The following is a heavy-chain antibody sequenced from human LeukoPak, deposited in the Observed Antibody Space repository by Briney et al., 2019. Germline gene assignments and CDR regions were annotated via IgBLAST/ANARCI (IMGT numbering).Heavy chain of an antibody. Sequence: GGSLRLSCAASGFTFSSYAMSWVRQAPGKGLEWVSAISGSGGSTYYADSVKGRFTISRDNSKNTLYLQMNSLRAEDTAVYYCARGTRGYCSSTSCYFGYWGQGTLVTVSS. D-gene: IGHD2-2*01. CDR3: ARGTRGYCSSTSCYFGY. CDR2: ISGSGGST. J-gene: IGHJ4*02. CDR1: GFTFSSYA. V-gene: IGHV3-23*01.